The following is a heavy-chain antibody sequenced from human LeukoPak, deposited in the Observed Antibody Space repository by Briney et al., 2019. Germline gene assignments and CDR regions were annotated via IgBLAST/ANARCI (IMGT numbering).Heavy chain of an antibody. CDR2: IKYDGSEK. V-gene: IGHV3-7*01. Sequence: QAGGSLRLSCTGSGFTFSNYWMSWVRQAPGKGLEWVANIKYDGSEKYYVDSVKGRFTISRDNAKNTLYPQMNSLRAEDTAVYYCARGGAVGTTTVAFDIWGQGTMVTVSS. J-gene: IGHJ3*02. CDR3: ARGGAVGTTTVAFDI. CDR1: GFTFSNYW. D-gene: IGHD1-26*01.